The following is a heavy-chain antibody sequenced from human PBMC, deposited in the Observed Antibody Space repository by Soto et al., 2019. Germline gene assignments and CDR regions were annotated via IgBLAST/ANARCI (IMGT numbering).Heavy chain of an antibody. CDR2: ISSNSAYI. Sequence: GGSLRLSCAASGFTFRSFSMNWVRQSPGKGLEWVSTISSNSAYIYYTDALRGRFTISRDNAKNSLHLQMNSLRAEDTAVYYCTRDASRDSSARGWFDPWGPGTLVTVSS. D-gene: IGHD6-13*01. CDR1: GFTFRSFS. CDR3: TRDASRDSSARGWFDP. J-gene: IGHJ5*02. V-gene: IGHV3-21*01.